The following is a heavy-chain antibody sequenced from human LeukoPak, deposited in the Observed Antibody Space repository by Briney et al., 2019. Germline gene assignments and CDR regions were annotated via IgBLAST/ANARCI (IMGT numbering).Heavy chain of an antibody. CDR3: ARSKDFGYYYYNNMDV. J-gene: IGHJ6*03. D-gene: IGHD2-15*01. CDR2: IYTSGST. V-gene: IGHV4-4*09. CDR1: GGTISSYY. Sequence: SETLSLACTVSGGTISSYYWSWIRQPPGKGLEGIGYIYTSGSTNYNPSLKSRVTISVDTSKNQFSLKLSSVTAADTTVYYCARSKDFGYYYYNNMDVWAKGPRSPSP.